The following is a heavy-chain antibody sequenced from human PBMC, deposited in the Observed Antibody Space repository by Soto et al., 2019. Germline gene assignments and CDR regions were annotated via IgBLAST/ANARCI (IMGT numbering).Heavy chain of an antibody. V-gene: IGHV4-39*01. CDR1: GGSISSGSYY. D-gene: IGHD5-18*01. J-gene: IGHJ4*02. CDR3: ARYMRYSYGPESIDY. CDR2: KYYSGTT. Sequence: PSETLSLTCTVSGGSISSGSYYWGWIRQPPGKGLEWIGSKYYSGTTYYNPSLKSRVTISVDTSKNQFSLNLSSVAAADTAVYYCARYMRYSYGPESIDYWGQGTLVTVSS.